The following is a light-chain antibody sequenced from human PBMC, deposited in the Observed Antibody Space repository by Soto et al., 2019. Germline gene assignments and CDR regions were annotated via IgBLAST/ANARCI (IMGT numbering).Light chain of an antibody. J-gene: IGLJ1*01. CDR2: GNS. CDR3: QSYDSSLRSV. CDR1: SSNIGAGFD. Sequence: LTQPPSVSGAPGQRVTISCTGSSSNIGAGFDVHWYHQIAGTAPKLLIYGNSNRPSGVPDRFSGSKSGTSASLAITGLQAEDEADYYCQSYDSSLRSVFGTGTKLTVL. V-gene: IGLV1-40*01.